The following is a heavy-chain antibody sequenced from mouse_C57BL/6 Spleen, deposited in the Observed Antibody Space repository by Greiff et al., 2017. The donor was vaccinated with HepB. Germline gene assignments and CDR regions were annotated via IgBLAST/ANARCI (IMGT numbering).Heavy chain of an antibody. J-gene: IGHJ1*03. D-gene: IGHD1-1*01. CDR3: ARQGFITTVWYFDV. CDR2: ISSGGSYT. V-gene: IGHV5-6*01. Sequence: EMKVVESGGDLVKPGGSLKLSCAASGFTFSSYGMSWVRQTPDKRLEWVATISSGGSYTYYPDSVTGRFTISRDNAKNTLYLQMSSLKSEDTAMYYCARQGFITTVWYFDVWGTGTTVTVSS. CDR1: GFTFSSYG.